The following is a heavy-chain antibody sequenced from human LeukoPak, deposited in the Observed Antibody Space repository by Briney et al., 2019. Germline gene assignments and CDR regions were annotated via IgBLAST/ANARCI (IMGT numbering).Heavy chain of an antibody. Sequence: ASVKVSCKASGYTFTSYGISWVRQAPGQGLEWMGWISAYNGNTNYAQKLQGRVTMTTDTSTSTAYMELRSLRSDDTAVYYCARVFCIGWRVLCGGGGAFDIWGQGTMVTVSS. J-gene: IGHJ3*02. CDR3: ARVFCIGWRVLCGGGGAFDI. V-gene: IGHV1-18*01. CDR1: GYTFTSYG. D-gene: IGHD3-16*01. CDR2: ISAYNGNT.